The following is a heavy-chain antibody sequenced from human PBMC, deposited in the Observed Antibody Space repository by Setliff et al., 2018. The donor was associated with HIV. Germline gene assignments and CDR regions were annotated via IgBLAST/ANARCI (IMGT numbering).Heavy chain of an antibody. CDR1: GFTFSTHC. D-gene: IGHD4-4*01. J-gene: IGHJ6*03. V-gene: IGHV3-21*03. Sequence: PGGSLRLSCAASGFTFSTHCMNWVRQAPGKGLEWISSISWRSTYIYYSDSVKGRFTISRDDATNSLFLRVNSLRDEDTAVYYCATYTNYHYYYYYMNVWGKGTTVTVSS. CDR2: ISWRSTYI. CDR3: ATYTNYHYYYYYMNV.